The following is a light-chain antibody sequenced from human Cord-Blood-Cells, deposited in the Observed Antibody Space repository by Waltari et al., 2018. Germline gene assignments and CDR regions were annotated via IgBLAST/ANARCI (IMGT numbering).Light chain of an antibody. CDR2: EVS. V-gene: IGLV2-11*01. CDR1: SSDVGGYTY. Sequence: QSALTQPRSVSGSPGQSVTISCTGTSSDVGGYTYVSWYQQHPGKAPKLMIYEVSKRPSGVPDRFSGSKSGNTASLTISGLQAEDEADYYCCSYAGSYTFVVFGGGTKLTVL. CDR3: CSYAGSYTFVV. J-gene: IGLJ2*01.